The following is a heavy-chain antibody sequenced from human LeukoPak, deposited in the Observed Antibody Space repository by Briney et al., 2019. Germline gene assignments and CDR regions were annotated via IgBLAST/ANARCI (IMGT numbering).Heavy chain of an antibody. D-gene: IGHD4-11*01. Sequence: GGSLRLSCAVSGFTFSSYWMHWVRQAPGKGLVWVARINSDGSSTSYADSVKGRFTISRDNAKNTLYLQMNSLRAEDTAVYYCARDLIPYSNYGEGIDYWGQGTLVTVSS. V-gene: IGHV3-74*01. CDR3: ARDLIPYSNYGEGIDY. CDR1: GFTFSSYW. J-gene: IGHJ4*02. CDR2: INSDGSST.